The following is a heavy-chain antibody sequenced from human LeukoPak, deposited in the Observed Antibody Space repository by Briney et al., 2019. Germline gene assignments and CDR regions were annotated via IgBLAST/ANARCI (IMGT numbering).Heavy chain of an antibody. J-gene: IGHJ4*02. CDR2: FGISGTI. CDR3: AGYGVYPY. D-gene: IGHD4-17*01. CDR1: GFTVNTYD. V-gene: IGHV3-48*01. Sequence: GGSLRLSCAASGFTVNTYDMHWVRQAPGEGPEWIAYFGISGTIYYADSVRGRFTISRDNAKNSLFLQMNSLRVDDTAIHYCAGYGVYPYWGQGTPVTVSS.